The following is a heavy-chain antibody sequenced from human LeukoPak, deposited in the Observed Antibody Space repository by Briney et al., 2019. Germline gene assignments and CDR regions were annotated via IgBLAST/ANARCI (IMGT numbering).Heavy chain of an antibody. Sequence: SETLSVTCTVSGGSISTGDYFWSWIRQHPGKGLEWIGYIYYSGSTYYNPSLKSRLTISVDTSKNQFSLNLSSVTAADTALYYCARYTGGYYDYWGQGTLVTVSS. CDR3: ARYTGGYYDY. V-gene: IGHV4-31*03. D-gene: IGHD3-16*01. CDR1: GGSISTGDYF. J-gene: IGHJ4*02. CDR2: IYYSGST.